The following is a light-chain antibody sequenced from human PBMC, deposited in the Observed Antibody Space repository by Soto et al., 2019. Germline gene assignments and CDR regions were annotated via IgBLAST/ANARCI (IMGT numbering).Light chain of an antibody. CDR2: KAS. CDR3: QQYNSLWT. V-gene: IGKV1-5*03. CDR1: QSISSW. Sequence: DIQMTQSPSTLSASVGDRVTITCRASQSISSWLAWYQQKPGKAPKLLIYKASSLESGVPSRLSGSGSGTEFTLTISSLQPDAFATYYCQQYNSLWTFGQGTKVEIK. J-gene: IGKJ1*01.